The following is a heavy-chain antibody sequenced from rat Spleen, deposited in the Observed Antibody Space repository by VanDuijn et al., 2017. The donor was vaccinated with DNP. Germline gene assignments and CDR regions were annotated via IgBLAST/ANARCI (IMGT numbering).Heavy chain of an antibody. V-gene: IGHV3-1*01. J-gene: IGHJ2*01. CDR2: ISYSGTT. CDR1: GYSITSSY. D-gene: IGHD1-7*01. CDR3: AREITGMTLDY. Sequence: EVQLQESGPGLVKPSQSLSLTCSVTGYSITSSYRWNWIRKFPGNKLEWIGHISYSGTTSYHPSLKSRISITRDTSKNQFFLQLSSVTTEDTATYYCAREITGMTLDYWGQGVMVTVSS.